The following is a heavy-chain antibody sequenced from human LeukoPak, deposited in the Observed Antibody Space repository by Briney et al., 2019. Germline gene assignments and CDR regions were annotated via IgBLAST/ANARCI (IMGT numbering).Heavy chain of an antibody. J-gene: IGHJ5*02. CDR1: GYTFTGYY. V-gene: IGHV1-2*02. D-gene: IGHD6-13*01. CDR2: INPNSGGT. Sequence: GASVKVSCKASGYTFTGYYMHWVRQAPGQGLEWMGWINPNSGGTNYAQKFQGRVTMTRDTSISTAYMELSRLRSDDTAVYYCARDGDGIAAAESWFDPWGQGTLVTVSS. CDR3: ARDGDGIAAAESWFDP.